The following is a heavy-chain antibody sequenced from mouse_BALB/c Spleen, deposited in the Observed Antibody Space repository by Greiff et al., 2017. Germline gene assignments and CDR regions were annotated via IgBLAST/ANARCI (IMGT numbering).Heavy chain of an antibody. CDR1: GFSLTGYG. J-gene: IGHJ1*01. D-gene: IGHD1-1*01. CDR2: IWGDGST. CDR3: ARDRGSSYDWYFDV. Sequence: VKLMESGPGLVAPSQSLSITCTVSGFSLTGYGVNWVRQPPGKCLEWLGMIWGDGSTDYNSALKSRLSISKDNSKSQVFLKMNSLQTDDTARYYCARDRGSSYDWYFDVWGAGTTVTVSS. V-gene: IGHV2-6-7*01.